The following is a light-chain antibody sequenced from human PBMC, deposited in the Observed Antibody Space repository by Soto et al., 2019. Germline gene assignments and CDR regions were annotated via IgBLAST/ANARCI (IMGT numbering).Light chain of an antibody. V-gene: IGKV1-39*01. J-gene: IGKJ4*01. Sequence: DIQMTPSPSSLSASVGDRVTITCRASQRINNCLSWYQQKPGKAPKLLIYAASSLQSGVPSRFSGSGGGTDFTLTISSLQAEDFATYYCQQSYSTPLTFGGGTRVEIK. CDR1: QRINNC. CDR3: QQSYSTPLT. CDR2: AAS.